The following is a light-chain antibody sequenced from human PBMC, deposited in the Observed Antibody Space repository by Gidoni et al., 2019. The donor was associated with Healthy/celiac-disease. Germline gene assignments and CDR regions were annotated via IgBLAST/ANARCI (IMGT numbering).Light chain of an antibody. J-gene: IGKJ1*01. CDR2: DAS. CDR3: QQRSNWPPTWT. V-gene: IGKV3-11*01. Sequence: EIVLTQSPATLSFSPGERATLSCRASQIVSSYLAWDQQKPGQAPRLLTSDASNRATGIPARFSGSGSGTDFTLTISSLEPEDFAVYYCQQRSNWPPTWTFGQGTKVEIK. CDR1: QIVSSY.